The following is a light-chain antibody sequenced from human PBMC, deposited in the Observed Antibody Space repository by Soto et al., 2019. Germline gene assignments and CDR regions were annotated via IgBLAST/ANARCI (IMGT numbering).Light chain of an antibody. Sequence: QSVLTQPPSASGSPGQSVTISCTGTSNDVGAHNYVSWYQQHPGKAPKLVIYEVTKRPSGVPDRFSGSKSANTASLTVSGLQADDEADYYCNSFASSNTWVFGGGTKLTVL. V-gene: IGLV2-8*01. J-gene: IGLJ3*02. CDR2: EVT. CDR3: NSFASSNTWV. CDR1: SNDVGAHNY.